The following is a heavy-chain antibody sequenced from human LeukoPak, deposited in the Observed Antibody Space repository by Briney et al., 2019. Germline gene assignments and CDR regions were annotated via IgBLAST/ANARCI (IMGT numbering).Heavy chain of an antibody. CDR2: IYYSGST. CDR3: ARAIRCCSGGSCYSVIDY. V-gene: IGHV4-59*01. Sequence: PSETLLLTCTVSGGSISSYYWSWIRQPPGKGLEWIGYIYYSGSTNYNPSLKSRVTISVDTSKNQFSLKLSSVTAADTAVYYCARAIRCCSGGSCYSVIDYWGQGTLVTVSS. D-gene: IGHD2-15*01. CDR1: GGSISSYY. J-gene: IGHJ4*02.